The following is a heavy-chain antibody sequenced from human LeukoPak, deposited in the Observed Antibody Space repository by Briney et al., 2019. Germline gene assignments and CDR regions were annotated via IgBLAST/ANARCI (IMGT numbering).Heavy chain of an antibody. V-gene: IGHV4-30-4*01. CDR2: IYYSGST. CDR1: GCSISRGDYY. Sequence: SETLSLTWTVSGCSISRGDYYWSWIRQPPGKGLEWIGYIYYSGSTYYNPSLKSRVTISVDTSKNQFSLKLSSVTAADTAVYYCAREAYCSGGSCYSWPYFDYWGQGTLVTVSS. CDR3: AREAYCSGGSCYSWPYFDY. D-gene: IGHD2-15*01. J-gene: IGHJ4*02.